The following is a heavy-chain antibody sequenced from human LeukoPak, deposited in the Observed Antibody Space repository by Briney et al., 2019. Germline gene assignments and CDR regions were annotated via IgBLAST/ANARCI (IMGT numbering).Heavy chain of an antibody. J-gene: IGHJ4*02. Sequence: GGSLRLSCAASGFTFSNAWMNWVRQAPGKGLEWVGRIKSKTDGGTTDYAAPVKGRFTISRDDSKNTLYLQMNSLKTEDTAVYYCTTYGSGSCYPPNFDYWGQGTLVTVSS. CDR3: TTYGSGSCYPPNFDY. V-gene: IGHV3-15*07. CDR2: IKSKTDGGTT. D-gene: IGHD3-10*01. CDR1: GFTFSNAW.